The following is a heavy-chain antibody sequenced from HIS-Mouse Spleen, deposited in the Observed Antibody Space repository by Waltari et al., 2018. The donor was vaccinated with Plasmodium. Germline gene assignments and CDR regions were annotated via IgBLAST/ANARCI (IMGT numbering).Heavy chain of an antibody. D-gene: IGHD3-3*01. Sequence: QVQLVDSGGGVVQPGRSLRLSCAASGFTLSSYGMHWVRQAPGKGLEWVAVISYDGSNKYYADSVKGRFTISRDKSKNTLYLQMNSLRAEDTAVYYCAKEVLGYYDFWSRPDYWGQGTLVTVSS. CDR2: ISYDGSNK. CDR1: GFTLSSYG. V-gene: IGHV3-30*18. CDR3: AKEVLGYYDFWSRPDY. J-gene: IGHJ4*02.